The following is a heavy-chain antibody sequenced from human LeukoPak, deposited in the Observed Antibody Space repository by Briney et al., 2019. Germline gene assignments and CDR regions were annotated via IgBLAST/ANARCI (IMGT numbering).Heavy chain of an antibody. CDR1: GFTFSSYS. Sequence: GGSLRLSCAASGFTFSSYSMNWVRQAPGKGLEWVSSISSSSSYIYYADAVKGRFTISRDNAKNSLYLQINSLRAEDTAVYYCARVGLDRRGYSGYEAFDYWGQGTLVTVSS. CDR2: ISSSSSYI. D-gene: IGHD5-12*01. CDR3: ARVGLDRRGYSGYEAFDY. J-gene: IGHJ4*02. V-gene: IGHV3-21*01.